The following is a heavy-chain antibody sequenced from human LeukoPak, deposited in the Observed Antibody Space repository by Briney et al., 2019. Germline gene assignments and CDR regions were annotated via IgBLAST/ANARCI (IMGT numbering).Heavy chain of an antibody. V-gene: IGHV3-23*01. CDR2: IIDSGEST. Sequence: GGSLRLSCAASGFTFSSYAMSWVRQAPGKGLEWVSGIIDSGESTYYANFAKGRFTISRDNAKNSLYLQMNSLRAEDTAVYYCARALSYSYGSMDFWGQGTLVIVSS. J-gene: IGHJ4*02. CDR1: GFTFSSYA. CDR3: ARALSYSYGSMDF. D-gene: IGHD5-18*01.